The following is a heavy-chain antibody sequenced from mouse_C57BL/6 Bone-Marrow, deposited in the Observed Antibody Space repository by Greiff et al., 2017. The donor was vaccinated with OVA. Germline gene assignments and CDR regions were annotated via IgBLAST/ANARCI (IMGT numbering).Heavy chain of an antibody. D-gene: IGHD2-2*01. Sequence: VQLQQSVAELVRPGASVKLSCTASGFNIKNTHMHWVKQRPEQGLEWIGRIDPANGNTKYAPKFQGKATITADTSSNTAYLQLSSLTSEDTAIYYCAMGEGYDVFAYWGQGTLVTVSA. J-gene: IGHJ3*01. CDR2: IDPANGNT. CDR3: AMGEGYDVFAY. CDR1: GFNIKNTH. V-gene: IGHV14-3*01.